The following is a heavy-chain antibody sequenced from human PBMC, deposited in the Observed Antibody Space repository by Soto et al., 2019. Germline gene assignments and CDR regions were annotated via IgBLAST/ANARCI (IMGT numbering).Heavy chain of an antibody. D-gene: IGHD5-18*01. CDR2: IDAGNGNT. CDR3: ARAREPEYSSAISFDI. V-gene: IGHV1-3*01. J-gene: IGHJ4*02. CDR1: GYTFTSYP. Sequence: ASVKVSCKASGYTFTSYPTHWVRQAPGQRLEWMGWIDAGNGNTKYSQKFRGRVTFTTDTSASTAYMDLSSLRSEDTAVYYCARAREPEYSSAISFDIWGQGALVTVSS.